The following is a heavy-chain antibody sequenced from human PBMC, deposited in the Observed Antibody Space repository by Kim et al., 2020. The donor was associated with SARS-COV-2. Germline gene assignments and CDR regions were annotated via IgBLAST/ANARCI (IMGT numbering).Heavy chain of an antibody. CDR2: ISYDGSNK. CDR3: AKDGEIAAAGDVDYGMDV. J-gene: IGHJ6*02. D-gene: IGHD6-13*01. CDR1: GFTFSSYG. Sequence: GGSLRLSCAASGFTFSSYGMHWVRQAPGKGLEWVAVISYDGSNKYYADSVKGRFTISRDNSKNTLYLQMNSLRAEDTAVYYCAKDGEIAAAGDVDYGMDVWGQGTTVTVSS. V-gene: IGHV3-30*18.